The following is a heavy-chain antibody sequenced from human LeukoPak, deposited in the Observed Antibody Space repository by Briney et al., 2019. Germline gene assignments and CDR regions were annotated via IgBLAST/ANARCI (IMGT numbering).Heavy chain of an antibody. CDR1: GGSISSGGYS. J-gene: IGHJ5*02. V-gene: IGHV4-30-2*01. CDR3: ATFHCSGSPFDP. D-gene: IGHD3-10*02. CDR2: IYHSGST. Sequence: SQTLSLTCAVSGGSISSGGYSWSWIRQPPGKGLEWIGYIYHSGSTYCNPSLKSRVTISVDRSKNQFSLKLSSVTAADTAVYYCATFHCSGSPFDPWGQGTLVTVSS.